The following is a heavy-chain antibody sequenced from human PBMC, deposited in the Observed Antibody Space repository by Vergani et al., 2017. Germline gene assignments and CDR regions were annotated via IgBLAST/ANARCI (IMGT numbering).Heavy chain of an antibody. CDR2: INPSGGST. CDR3: ARGALSSTRRSCFDP. V-gene: IGHV1-46*03. D-gene: IGHD2-2*01. CDR1: GYTFTSYY. J-gene: IGHJ5*02. Sequence: QVQLVQSGAEVKKPGASVKVSCKASGYTFTSYYMHWVRQAPGQGLEWMGIINPSGGSTSYAQKFQGIGTMTMDTSTSTVYMDLSSLRSEDTAVYYFARGALSSTRRSCFDPWGQGTLVTVSS.